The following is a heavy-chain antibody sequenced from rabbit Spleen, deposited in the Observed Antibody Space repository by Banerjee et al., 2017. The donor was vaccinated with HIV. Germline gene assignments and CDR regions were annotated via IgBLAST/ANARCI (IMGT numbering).Heavy chain of an antibody. D-gene: IGHD4-1*01. CDR3: AREYKQYGWAANL. V-gene: IGHV1S45*01. CDR2: IYAGSSGST. J-gene: IGHJ4*01. Sequence: QQQLEESGGGLVQPEGSLTLTCTASGFSFSSSYWICWVRQAPGKGLELIACIYAGSSGSTDYASWAKGRFTISKTSSTTVTLRMTSLAAADTATYFCAREYKQYGWAANLWGPGTLVTVS. CDR1: GFSFSSSYW.